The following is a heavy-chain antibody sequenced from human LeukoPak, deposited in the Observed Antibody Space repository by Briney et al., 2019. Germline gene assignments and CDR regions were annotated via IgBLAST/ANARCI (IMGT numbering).Heavy chain of an antibody. CDR1: GFTFSSYA. D-gene: IGHD3-22*01. CDR2: ISGSDGDT. V-gene: IGHV3-21*01. CDR3: ARDRTAYYYDSSGYQDYYYMDV. J-gene: IGHJ6*03. Sequence: PGGSLRLTCAASGFTFSSYAMHWVRQAPGKGLEWVSTISGSDGDTYYADSVKGRFTISRDNAKNSLYLQMNSLRAEDTAVYYCARDRTAYYYDSSGYQDYYYMDVWGKGTTVTVSS.